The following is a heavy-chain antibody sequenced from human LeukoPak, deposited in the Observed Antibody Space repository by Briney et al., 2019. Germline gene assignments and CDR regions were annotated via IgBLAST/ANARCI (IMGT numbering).Heavy chain of an antibody. CDR2: MNPNSGNT. D-gene: IGHD6-6*01. J-gene: IGHJ3*02. Sequence: GASVKVSGKASGYTFTSYDINWVRQATGQGLEWMGWMNPNSGNTGYAQKFQGRVTMTRNTSISTAYMELSSLRSEDTAVYYCATTNLEYSSSSPAFDIWGQGTMVTVSS. V-gene: IGHV1-8*01. CDR3: ATTNLEYSSSSPAFDI. CDR1: GYTFTSYD.